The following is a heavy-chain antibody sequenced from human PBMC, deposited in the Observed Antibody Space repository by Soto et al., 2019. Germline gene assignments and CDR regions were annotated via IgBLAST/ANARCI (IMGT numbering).Heavy chain of an antibody. Sequence: SETLSLTCTVSGGSISSYYWSWIRQPPGKGLEWIGYIYYSGSTNYNPSLKSRVTISVDTSKNQFSLKLSSVTAADTAVYYCARVYYGSGSIGYWGQGTLVTVSS. CDR3: ARVYYGSGSIGY. D-gene: IGHD3-10*01. CDR1: GGSISSYY. J-gene: IGHJ4*02. CDR2: IYYSGST. V-gene: IGHV4-59*12.